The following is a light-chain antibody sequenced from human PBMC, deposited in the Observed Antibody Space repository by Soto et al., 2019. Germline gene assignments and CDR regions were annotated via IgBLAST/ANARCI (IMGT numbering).Light chain of an antibody. CDR2: YDS. Sequence: SYELTQPPSVSVAPGKTARITCGGNNIGSRSVHWYQQKPGQAPVLVIYYDSHRPSGIPERFSGSSSGNTATLTITRVEAGYEADYYCQVWDSSDQVVFGGGTKVTVL. CDR1: NIGSRS. J-gene: IGLJ2*01. V-gene: IGLV3-21*04. CDR3: QVWDSSDQVV.